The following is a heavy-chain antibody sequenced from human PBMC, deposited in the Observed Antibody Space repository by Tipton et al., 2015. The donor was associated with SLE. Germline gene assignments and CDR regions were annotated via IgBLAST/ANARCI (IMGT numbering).Heavy chain of an antibody. V-gene: IGHV4-61*08. CDR2: IYHSGTT. CDR3: ARGTPFMEWERNYFDP. J-gene: IGHJ5*02. Sequence: TLSLTCTVSSGSVSSGAYYWGWIREPPGKGLEWIGTIYHSGTTYYSSSLKSRVTISMDTSTNQFSLKMNSVTAADTAMYYCARGTPFMEWERNYFDPWGQGTLVTVSS. CDR1: SGSVSSGAYY. D-gene: IGHD3-3*01.